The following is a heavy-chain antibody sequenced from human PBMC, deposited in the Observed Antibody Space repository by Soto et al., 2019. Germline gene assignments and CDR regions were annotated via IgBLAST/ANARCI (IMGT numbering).Heavy chain of an antibody. Sequence: VQLVQSGAEVKKPGASVKVSCKASGYPFSDDYIHWVRQAPGQGLEWMGIIKPSGGSTTYAPKFQGRLTMTRDTSTNTVYMELSRLTSEDTAVYYCARGAAVAGFDQWGQGTLVTGSS. CDR1: GYPFSDDY. V-gene: IGHV1-46*01. CDR2: IKPSGGST. J-gene: IGHJ4*02. D-gene: IGHD6-19*01. CDR3: ARGAAVAGFDQ.